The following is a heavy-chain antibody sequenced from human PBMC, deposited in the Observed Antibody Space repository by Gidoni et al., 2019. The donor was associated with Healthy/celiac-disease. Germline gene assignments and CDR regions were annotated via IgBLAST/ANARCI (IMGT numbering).Heavy chain of an antibody. Sequence: QVQLQPWGAGLLKPSESLSLTCALFGGSFSGYSWSWIRQPPGKGLEWIGEINHSGSTNYNPALKSRVTISVDTSKNQFSLKLSSVTAADTAVYYCARGGGRYCSSTSCYITPNLGAFDIWGQGTMVTVSS. CDR1: GGSFSGYS. J-gene: IGHJ3*02. D-gene: IGHD2-2*02. CDR2: INHSGST. CDR3: ARGGGRYCSSTSCYITPNLGAFDI. V-gene: IGHV4-34*01.